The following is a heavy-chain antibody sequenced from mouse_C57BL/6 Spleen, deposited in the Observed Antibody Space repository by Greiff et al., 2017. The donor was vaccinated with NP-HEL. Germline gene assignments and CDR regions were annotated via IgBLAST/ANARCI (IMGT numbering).Heavy chain of an antibody. J-gene: IGHJ4*01. CDR1: GYTFTSYG. CDR2: IYPRSGNT. CDR3: AREGITTVVAAKGDAMDY. Sequence: VQLQQSGAELARPGASVKLSCKASGYTFTSYGISWVKQRTGQGLEWIGEIYPRSGNTYYNEKFKGKATLTAAKSSSTAYMELRSLTSEDSAVYFCAREGITTVVAAKGDAMDYWGQGTSVTVSS. D-gene: IGHD1-1*01. V-gene: IGHV1-81*01.